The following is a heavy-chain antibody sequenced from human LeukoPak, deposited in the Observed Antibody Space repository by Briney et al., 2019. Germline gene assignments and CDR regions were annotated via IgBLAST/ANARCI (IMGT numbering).Heavy chain of an antibody. CDR1: GGSITSSSYY. D-gene: IGHD3-22*01. CDR2: IYNSGST. Sequence: SETLSLTCTVSGGSITSSSYYWGWIRQPPGKGLEWIGSIYNSGSTYYNPSLKSRVTISVDTSKNQLSLMLSSVTAADTAVYYCARHDPDTSGYYFDYWSQGTLVTASS. CDR3: ARHDPDTSGYYFDY. V-gene: IGHV4-39*01. J-gene: IGHJ4*02.